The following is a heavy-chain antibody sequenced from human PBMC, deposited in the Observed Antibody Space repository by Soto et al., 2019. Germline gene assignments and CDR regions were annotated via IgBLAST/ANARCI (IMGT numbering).Heavy chain of an antibody. CDR3: ARVQSTGTVS. Sequence: GSLRLSCAASGFTLISHWIHWGRQAPGKGLVWVSRINGDGSITTYADSVKGRFTISRDNAKNTLYLQMNSLRAEDTAVYYCARVQSTGTVSWGQGNMVTVSS. D-gene: IGHD1-1*01. CDR2: INGDGSIT. V-gene: IGHV3-74*01. CDR1: GFTLISHW. J-gene: IGHJ5*02.